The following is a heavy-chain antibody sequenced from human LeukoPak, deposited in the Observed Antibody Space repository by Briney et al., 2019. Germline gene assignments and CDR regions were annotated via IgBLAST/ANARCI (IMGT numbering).Heavy chain of an antibody. CDR3: ARGWFGEFNFDY. D-gene: IGHD3-10*01. CDR2: IYYSGST. CDR1: GGSISSGGYY. J-gene: IGHJ4*02. V-gene: IGHV4-31*03. Sequence: PSETLSLTCTVSGGSISSGGYYWSWIRQHPGKGLEWIGYIYYSGSTYYNPSLKSRVTISVDTSKNQFSLKLSSVTAADTAVHYCARGWFGEFNFDYWGQGTPVTVSS.